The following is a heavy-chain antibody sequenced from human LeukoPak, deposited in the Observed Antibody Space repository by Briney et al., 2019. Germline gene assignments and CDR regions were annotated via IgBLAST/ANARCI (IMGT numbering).Heavy chain of an antibody. V-gene: IGHV4-39*01. J-gene: IGHJ4*02. CDR2: IYYSGNT. CDR3: ARHKYGDCVERPLDY. CDR1: VGSISSSSYY. D-gene: IGHD4-17*01. Sequence: PSETLSLTCTVSVGSISSSSYYWGWIRQPPGKGLEWIGSIYYSGNTYYNPSLKSRVTISVDTSKNQFSLKLSSVTAADTAVYYCARHKYGDCVERPLDYWGQGTLVTVSS.